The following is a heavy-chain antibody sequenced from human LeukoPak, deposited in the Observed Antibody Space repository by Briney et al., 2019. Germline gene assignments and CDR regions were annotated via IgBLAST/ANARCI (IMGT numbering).Heavy chain of an antibody. V-gene: IGHV3-21*01. CDR3: ARDEDSSGYCDY. CDR1: GFTFSSYS. J-gene: IGHJ4*02. Sequence: GGSQRLSCAASGFTFSSYSMNWVRQAPGKGLEWVSSISSSSSYIYYADSVKGRFTISRDNAKNSLYLQMNSLRAEDTAVYYCARDEDSSGYCDYWGQGTLVTVSS. D-gene: IGHD3-22*01. CDR2: ISSSSSYI.